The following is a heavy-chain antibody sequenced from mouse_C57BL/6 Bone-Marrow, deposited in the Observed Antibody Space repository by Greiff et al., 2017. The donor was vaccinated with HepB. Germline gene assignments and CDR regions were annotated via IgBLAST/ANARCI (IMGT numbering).Heavy chain of an antibody. V-gene: IGHV3-8*01. J-gene: IGHJ1*03. D-gene: IGHD1-1*01. Sequence: EVKLMESGPGLAKPSQTLSLTCSVTGYSITSDYWNWIRKFPGNKLEYMGYISYSGSTYYNPSLNSRISITRDTSKNQYYLQLNSVTTEDTATYYCAKVLYGSSYDWYFDVWGTGTTVTVSS. CDR2: ISYSGST. CDR3: AKVLYGSSYDWYFDV. CDR1: GYSITSDY.